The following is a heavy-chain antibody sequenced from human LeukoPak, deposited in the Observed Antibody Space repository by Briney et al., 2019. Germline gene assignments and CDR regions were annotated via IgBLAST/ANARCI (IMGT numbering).Heavy chain of an antibody. CDR3: ARGGLVRGSIDSLIAFDF. V-gene: IGHV6-1*01. CDR2: IYYRSTWYS. Sequence: SQTLSLTCAISGDSVSRKSAGWNWIRQSPSRGLEWLGRIYYRSTWYSDFLTSRITISPDTYKNQFSLHLDSVTPEDTAVYYCARGGLVRGSIDSLIAFDFWDQGTVVTVSS. J-gene: IGHJ3*01. D-gene: IGHD3-10*01. CDR1: GDSVSRKSAG.